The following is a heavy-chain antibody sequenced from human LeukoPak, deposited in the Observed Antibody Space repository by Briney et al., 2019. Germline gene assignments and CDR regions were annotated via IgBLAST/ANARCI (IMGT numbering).Heavy chain of an antibody. Sequence: GGSLRLSCAASGFTFSTYNMNWVRQAPGKGLEWLSYISTDNDSIYYADSVKGRFTISRDNAKNTLYLQMNSLRDEDTAVYYCAIDAWDLPLDAFDIWGQGTMVTVSS. CDR2: ISTDNDSI. D-gene: IGHD1-26*01. CDR1: GFTFSTYN. J-gene: IGHJ3*02. CDR3: AIDAWDLPLDAFDI. V-gene: IGHV3-48*02.